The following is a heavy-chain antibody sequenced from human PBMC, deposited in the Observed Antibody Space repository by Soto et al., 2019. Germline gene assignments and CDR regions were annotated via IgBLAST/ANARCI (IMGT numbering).Heavy chain of an antibody. V-gene: IGHV4-34*01. CDR3: AIDTSGYHKAPHY. CDR2: INHSGST. Sequence: SETLSLTCAVYGGPFSSYYWNWIRQPPGKGLEWIGEINHSGSTNYNPSLKSRLTISVDTSKNQFSLKLTSVTAADTAVYYCAIDTSGYHKAPHYWGQGTLVTVSS. D-gene: IGHD3-22*01. CDR1: GGPFSSYY. J-gene: IGHJ4*02.